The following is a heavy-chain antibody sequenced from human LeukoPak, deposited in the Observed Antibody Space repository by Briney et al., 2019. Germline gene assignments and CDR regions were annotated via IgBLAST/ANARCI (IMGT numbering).Heavy chain of an antibody. CDR3: ARDGSSSWSYYYYYYVDV. D-gene: IGHD6-13*01. CDR1: GYTFTGYY. Sequence: ASVKVSCKASGYTFTGYYMHWVRQAPGQGLEWMGWINPNSGGTNYAQKFQGRVTMTRDTSISTAYMELSRLRSDDTAVYYCARDGSSSWSYYYYYYVDVWGKGTTVTVSS. CDR2: INPNSGGT. V-gene: IGHV1-2*02. J-gene: IGHJ6*03.